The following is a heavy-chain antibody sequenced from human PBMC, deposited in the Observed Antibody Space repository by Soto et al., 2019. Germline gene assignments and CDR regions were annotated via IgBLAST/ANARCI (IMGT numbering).Heavy chain of an antibody. CDR2: ISGSGGST. Sequence: RLSCAASGFTFSSYAMSWVRQAPGKGLEWVSAISGSGGSTYYADSVKGRFTISRDNSKNTLYLQMNSLRAEDTAVYYCAKSNSKLYQIYNFDYWGQGTLVTVSS. D-gene: IGHD2-2*02. J-gene: IGHJ4*02. CDR3: AKSNSKLYQIYNFDY. CDR1: GFTFSSYA. V-gene: IGHV3-23*01.